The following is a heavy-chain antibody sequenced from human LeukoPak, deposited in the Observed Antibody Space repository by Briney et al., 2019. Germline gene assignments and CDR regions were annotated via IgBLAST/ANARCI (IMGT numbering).Heavy chain of an antibody. CDR1: GFTFSNYY. D-gene: IGHD1-26*01. Sequence: PGGSLRLSCAASGFTFSNYYMSWIRLAPGKGLEWVSYISSSGGTMYYADSVQGRFTISRDTAKNSLYLQMNSLRAEDTAVYYCAREAVSGSYDYRGQGTLVTVSS. CDR3: AREAVSGSYDY. V-gene: IGHV3-11*01. J-gene: IGHJ4*02. CDR2: ISSSGGTM.